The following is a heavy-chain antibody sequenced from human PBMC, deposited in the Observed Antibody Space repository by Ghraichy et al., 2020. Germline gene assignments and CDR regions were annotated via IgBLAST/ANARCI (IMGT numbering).Heavy chain of an antibody. Sequence: GESLNISCAASGFTVSSNYMSWVRQAPGKGLEWVSVIYSGGSTYYADSVKGRFTISRDNSKNTLYLQMNSLRAEDTAVYYCARVPFFDIVVVPAAMGGMDVWGQGTTVTVSS. CDR2: IYSGGST. CDR1: GFTVSSNY. D-gene: IGHD2-2*01. V-gene: IGHV3-53*01. J-gene: IGHJ6*02. CDR3: ARVPFFDIVVVPAAMGGMDV.